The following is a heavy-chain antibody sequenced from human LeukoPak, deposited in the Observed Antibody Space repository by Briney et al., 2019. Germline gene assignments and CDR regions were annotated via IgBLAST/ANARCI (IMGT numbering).Heavy chain of an antibody. V-gene: IGHV1-2*02. Sequence: ASVKVSCKASGYTFTDYYMHWVRQAPGQGFEWMGWINPNDGDTNYAQKFQGRVTMTRDTSISTAHMEVSRLRSDDTAVYYCARANFLYCSSSTCLSDYWGQGTLVTVSS. J-gene: IGHJ4*02. CDR3: ARANFLYCSSSTCLSDY. CDR2: INPNDGDT. D-gene: IGHD2-2*01. CDR1: GYTFTDYY.